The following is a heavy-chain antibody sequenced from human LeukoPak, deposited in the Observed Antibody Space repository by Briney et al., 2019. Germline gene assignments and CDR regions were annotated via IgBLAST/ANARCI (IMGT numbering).Heavy chain of an antibody. J-gene: IGHJ4*02. V-gene: IGHV3-23*01. CDR3: AKATSPFDY. CDR2: ISGSDHST. CDR1: GFTFSSYW. Sequence: GGSLRLSCAASGFTFSSYWMSWVRQAPGEGLEWVSAISGSDHSTYYADSVKGRFTISRDNSKNTLYLQMNSLRAEDTAVYYCAKATSPFDYWGQGTLVTVSS.